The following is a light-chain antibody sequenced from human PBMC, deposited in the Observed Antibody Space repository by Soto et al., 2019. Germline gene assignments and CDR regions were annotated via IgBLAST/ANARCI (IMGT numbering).Light chain of an antibody. Sequence: QSALPQTPSVSGTPGQTVTISCSGSSSNIGRNYVYWYQQLPGAAPKLLMYSHNIRPSGVPDRFSASTSGTSASLVISGLRSEDEADYYCCSYARSNFYVFATGTKLTVL. V-gene: IGLV1-47*02. J-gene: IGLJ1*01. CDR3: CSYARSNFYV. CDR2: SHN. CDR1: SSNIGRNY.